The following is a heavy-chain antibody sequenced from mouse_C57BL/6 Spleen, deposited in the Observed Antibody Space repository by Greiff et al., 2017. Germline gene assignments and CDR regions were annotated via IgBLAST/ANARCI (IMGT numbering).Heavy chain of an antibody. CDR3: ARALKGYYAMDY. CDR1: GYSITNGNHW. Sequence: EVHLVESGPALVKPSQTVSLTCTVTGYSITNGNHWWNWIRQVSGSKLEWIGFLSSSGSTDSNPSLKSRISITRDTSKNQLFLQWNSVTTEDIATYYGARALKGYYAMDYWGQGTSVTVSS. V-gene: IGHV3-4*01. J-gene: IGHJ4*01. CDR2: LSSSGST.